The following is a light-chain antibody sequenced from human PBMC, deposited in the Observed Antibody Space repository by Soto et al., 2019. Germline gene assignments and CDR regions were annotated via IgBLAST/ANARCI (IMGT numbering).Light chain of an antibody. CDR1: SSDVGGYNY. V-gene: IGLV2-14*01. Sequence: QSALTQPASVSGSPGQSITISCTGTSSDVGGYNYVSWYQQHPGKAPKVMIYEVSNRPSGVSNRFSGSKSGNTASLTISRLQAEDAANYYCSSYTSTSTVVFGGGTKLTVL. J-gene: IGLJ2*01. CDR2: EVS. CDR3: SSYTSTSTVV.